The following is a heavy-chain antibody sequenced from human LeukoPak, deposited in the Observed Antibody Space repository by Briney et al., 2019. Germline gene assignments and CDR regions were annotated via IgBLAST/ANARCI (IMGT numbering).Heavy chain of an antibody. CDR2: ISYDGSNK. J-gene: IGHJ4*02. CDR1: GFTFSSYA. D-gene: IGHD3-22*01. Sequence: GGSLRLSCAASGFTFSSYAMSWVRQAPGKGLEWVAVISYDGSNKYYADSVKGRFTISRDNSKNTLYLQMNSLRAEDTAVYYCARASITMIVVVLIDYWGQGTLVTVSS. V-gene: IGHV3-30-3*01. CDR3: ARASITMIVVVLIDY.